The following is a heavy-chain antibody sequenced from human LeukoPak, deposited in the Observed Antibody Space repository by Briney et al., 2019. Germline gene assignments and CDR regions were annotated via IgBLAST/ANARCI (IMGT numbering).Heavy chain of an antibody. D-gene: IGHD6-13*01. CDR1: GYTLTELS. J-gene: IGHJ4*02. CDR2: FDPEDGET. Sequence: ASLKVSCKVSGYTLTELSMHWVRQAPGKGLEWMGGFDPEDGETIYAQKFQGRVTMTRDTSTSTVYMELSSLRSEDTAVYYCARSKSKAAGWSFDYWGQGTLVTVSS. CDR3: ARSKSKAAGWSFDY. V-gene: IGHV1-24*01.